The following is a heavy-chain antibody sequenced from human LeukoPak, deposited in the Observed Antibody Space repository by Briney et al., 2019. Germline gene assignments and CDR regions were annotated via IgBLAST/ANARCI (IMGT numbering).Heavy chain of an antibody. V-gene: IGHV3-21*01. D-gene: IGHD2-15*01. CDR3: ARYSSGGSCTSYYYGMDV. J-gene: IGHJ6*02. CDR1: GFTFSSYS. Sequence: GGSLRLSCAAYGFTFSSYSMNWVRQAPGKGLEWVSSISSSSSYIYYADSVKGRFTISRDNAKNSLYLQMNSLRAEDTAVYYCARYSSGGSCTSYYYGMDVWGQGTTVTVSS. CDR2: ISSSSSYI.